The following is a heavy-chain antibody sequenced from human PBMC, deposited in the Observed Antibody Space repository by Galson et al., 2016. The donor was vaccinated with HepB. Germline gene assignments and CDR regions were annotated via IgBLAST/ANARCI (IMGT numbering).Heavy chain of an antibody. Sequence: SLRLSCAASGFTFSDYYMSWIRQAPGKGLEWISYISSGSSYTEYGDSVKGRFTISRDNAKSSVYLQMNSLRADDTAVYYCARDSFGRYDFLAGRPRRPRNGFDIWGQGTKVTVSS. J-gene: IGHJ3*02. CDR2: ISSGSSYT. CDR1: GFTFSDYY. D-gene: IGHD3-3*01. CDR3: ARDSFGRYDFLAGRPRRPRNGFDI. V-gene: IGHV3-11*06.